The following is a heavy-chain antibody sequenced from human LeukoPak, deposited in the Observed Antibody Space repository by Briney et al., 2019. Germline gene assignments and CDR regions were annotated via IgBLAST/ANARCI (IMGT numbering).Heavy chain of an antibody. Sequence: PGGSLKLSCAASGFSFSDYYMSWIRQAPGKGLEWVSWVSFISSPGSTTYYADSVKGRFTISRDNAKNSLYLKMNSLSAGDTAVYYCARGGGYDSGYPRYFDLWGRGTLVTVSS. CDR2: ISSPGSTT. CDR1: GFSFSDYY. J-gene: IGHJ2*01. CDR3: ARGGGYDSGYPRYFDL. D-gene: IGHD3-9*01. V-gene: IGHV3-11*01.